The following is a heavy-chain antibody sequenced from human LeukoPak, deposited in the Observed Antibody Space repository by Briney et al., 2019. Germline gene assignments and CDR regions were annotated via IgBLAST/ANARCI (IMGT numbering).Heavy chain of an antibody. Sequence: GGSLRLSCAASGFTFSSYEMNWVRQAPGKGLEWVSYISSSGSTIYYADSVKGRFTISRDNAKNSLYLQMNSLRAEDTAVYYCARDQVEWELRRFDDWGQGILVTVSS. CDR1: GFTFSSYE. CDR2: ISSSGSTI. V-gene: IGHV3-48*03. D-gene: IGHD1-26*01. CDR3: ARDQVEWELRRFDD. J-gene: IGHJ4*02.